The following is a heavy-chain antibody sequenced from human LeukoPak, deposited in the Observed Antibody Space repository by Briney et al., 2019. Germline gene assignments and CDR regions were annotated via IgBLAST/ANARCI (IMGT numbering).Heavy chain of an antibody. D-gene: IGHD2-21*01. CDR3: ARDGGGDLYSSVPGFDY. J-gene: IGHJ4*02. CDR1: GGSISSYY. Sequence: PSETLSLTCTVSGGSISSYYWSWIRQPAGKGLEWIGRIYTSGGTNYNSSLKGRVTMPVDTSKNQFSLKLSSVTAADTAVYFCARDGGGDLYSSVPGFDYWGQGTLVTVSS. CDR2: IYTSGGT. V-gene: IGHV4-4*07.